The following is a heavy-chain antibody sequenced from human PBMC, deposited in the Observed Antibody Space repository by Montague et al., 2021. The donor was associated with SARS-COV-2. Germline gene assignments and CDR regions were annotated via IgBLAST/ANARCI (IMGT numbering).Heavy chain of an antibody. J-gene: IGHJ4*02. D-gene: IGHD6-13*01. CDR1: GGSVSSGGYY. Sequence: SETLSLTCTVSGGSVSSGGYYWSWIRQPPGKGLEWIGYIYYSGXTXYXXXXKXRVPISLDTSKNQFSLKLTSVTAADTAVYYCARVSLAAAATRSDYWGQGTLVTVSS. CDR2: IYYSGXT. CDR3: ARVSLAAAATRSDY. V-gene: IGHV4-61*08.